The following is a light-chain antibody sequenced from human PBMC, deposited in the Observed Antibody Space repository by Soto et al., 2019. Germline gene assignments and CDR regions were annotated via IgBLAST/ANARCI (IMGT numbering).Light chain of an antibody. CDR2: AAS. CDR3: QQYYSYPPIT. J-gene: IGKJ3*01. Sequence: AIRMTQSPSSLSASTGDRVTITCRASQGISSYLAWYQQKPGKAPKLLIYAASTLQSGVPSRFSGSGSGTDFTLTISCLQSEDSATYYCQQYYSYPPITFGPGTKVDIK. V-gene: IGKV1-8*01. CDR1: QGISSY.